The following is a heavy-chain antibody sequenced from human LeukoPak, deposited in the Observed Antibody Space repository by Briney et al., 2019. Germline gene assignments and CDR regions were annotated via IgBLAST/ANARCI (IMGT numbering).Heavy chain of an antibody. J-gene: IGHJ4*02. V-gene: IGHV3-30-3*01. D-gene: IGHD4-17*01. CDR2: ISYDGSNK. Sequence: GGSLRLSCAASGFTFSSYAMQWVRQAPGKGLEWEAVISYDGSNKYYADSVKGRFTISRDNSKNTLYLQMNSLRAEDTAVYYCARGLSTTVTNGFDYWGQGTLVTVSS. CDR1: GFTFSSYA. CDR3: ARGLSTTVTNGFDY.